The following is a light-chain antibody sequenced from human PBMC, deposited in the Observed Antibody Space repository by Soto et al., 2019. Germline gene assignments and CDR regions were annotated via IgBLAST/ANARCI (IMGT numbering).Light chain of an antibody. Sequence: SSELTQPPSVSVAPGKTARITCGGNNIGGKSVHWYQLKPGQAPVLIIYNDGDRPSGIPERFSGSNSGNTATLTVSWVEAGDEADYYCQVWGSNADPYVLFGGGTKVTVL. V-gene: IGLV3-21*04. CDR3: QVWGSNADPYVL. CDR2: NDG. J-gene: IGLJ3*02. CDR1: NIGGKS.